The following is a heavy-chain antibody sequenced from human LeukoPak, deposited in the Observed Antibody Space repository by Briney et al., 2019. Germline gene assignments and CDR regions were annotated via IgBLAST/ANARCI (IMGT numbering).Heavy chain of an antibody. CDR3: ASSTMVRGYYYYYYMDV. J-gene: IGHJ6*03. CDR2: IYTSGST. D-gene: IGHD3-10*01. V-gene: IGHV4-61*02. Sequence: SQTLSLTCTVSGGSISSGSYYWSWIRQPAGKGLEWIGRIYTSGSTNYNPSLKSRVTISVDTSKNRFSLKLSSVTAADTAVYYCASSTMVRGYYYYYYMDVWGKGTTVTVSS. CDR1: GGSISSGSYY.